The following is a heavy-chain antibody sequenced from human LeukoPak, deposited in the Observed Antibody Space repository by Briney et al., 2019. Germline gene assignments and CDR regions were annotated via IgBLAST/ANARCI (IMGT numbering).Heavy chain of an antibody. CDR2: INSDGSTR. Sequence: PGGSLRLSCAASGFTFTSYWMHWVRQAPGKGLVWVSRINSDGSTRGHAASVKGRFTISRDNAKNTLYLQMNSLRAEDTAVYYCARGVYYDSSGYYNPLNFDYWGQGTLVTVSS. J-gene: IGHJ4*02. D-gene: IGHD3-22*01. CDR3: ARGVYYDSSGYYNPLNFDY. CDR1: GFTFTSYW. V-gene: IGHV3-74*01.